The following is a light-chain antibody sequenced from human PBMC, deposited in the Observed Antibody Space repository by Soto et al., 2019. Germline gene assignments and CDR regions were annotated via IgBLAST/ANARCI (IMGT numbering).Light chain of an antibody. CDR3: QDYNGYSVT. V-gene: IGKV1-5*01. Sequence: DIPMTQSPSTLSASVGDRVTISCRASQSISSWLAWYQQKPGKAPKLLIYDASSLESGVPSRFSGSGSGTEFTLTISSLQPDDFATYYCQDYNGYSVTFGQGTKVEIK. CDR1: QSISSW. J-gene: IGKJ1*01. CDR2: DAS.